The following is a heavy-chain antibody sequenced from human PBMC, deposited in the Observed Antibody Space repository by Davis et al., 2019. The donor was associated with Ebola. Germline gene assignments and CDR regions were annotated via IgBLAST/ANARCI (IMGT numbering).Heavy chain of an antibody. Sequence: GESLKISCAVSGFTFSNYNMNWVRQTPGKGLEWVSHISDDSSSTYYADSVKGRFTISRDNAKNSLYLHLNTLRDEDTAVYFCVSAGWDHWGQGTLVTVSS. CDR3: VSAGWDH. D-gene: IGHD2-15*01. CDR2: ISDDSSST. J-gene: IGHJ4*02. V-gene: IGHV3-48*02. CDR1: GFTFSNYN.